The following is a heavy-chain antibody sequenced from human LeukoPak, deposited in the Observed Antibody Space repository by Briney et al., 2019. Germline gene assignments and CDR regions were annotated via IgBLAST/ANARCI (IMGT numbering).Heavy chain of an antibody. CDR2: ISTSVSTT. V-gene: IGHV3-48*03. J-gene: IGHJ4*02. D-gene: IGHD2-21*01. CDR1: RFTFSSYE. CDR3: ARYGRLGGESFDY. Sequence: GGSLRLSCAASRFTFSSYEMNWVRQAPGKGLEWVSYISTSVSTTYYADSVKGRFTISSDNGKNSLYLQMNSLRDEDTAVYYCARYGRLGGESFDYWGQGTLVTVSS.